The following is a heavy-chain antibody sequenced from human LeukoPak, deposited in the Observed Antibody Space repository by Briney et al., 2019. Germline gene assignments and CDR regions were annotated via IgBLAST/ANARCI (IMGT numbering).Heavy chain of an antibody. CDR3: AAVSVDYGDSSFDF. V-gene: IGHV3-15*01. CDR2: IKSKTDGGTT. Sequence: PGGSLRLSCAASGFTFSNAGMSWVRQAPGKGLEWVGRIKSKTDGGTTDYAEPVKGRFTISRDDSKKTLYLQMNSLKTEDTALYYCAAVSVDYGDSSFDFWGQGTLVTVSS. J-gene: IGHJ4*02. CDR1: GFTFSNAG. D-gene: IGHD4-17*01.